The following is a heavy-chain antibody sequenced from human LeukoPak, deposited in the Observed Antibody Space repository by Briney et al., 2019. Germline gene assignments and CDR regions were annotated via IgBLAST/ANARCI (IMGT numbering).Heavy chain of an antibody. J-gene: IGHJ3*02. V-gene: IGHV1-18*01. D-gene: IGHD2-2*02. CDR3: ASSTCSSTSCYTEYAFDI. Sequence: GASVKVSCKASGYTFTSYGISWVRQAPGQGLEWMGWISAYNGNTNYAHKLQGRVTMTTDTSTSTAYMELRSLRSDDTAVYYCASSTCSSTSCYTEYAFDIWGQGTMVTVSS. CDR1: GYTFTSYG. CDR2: ISAYNGNT.